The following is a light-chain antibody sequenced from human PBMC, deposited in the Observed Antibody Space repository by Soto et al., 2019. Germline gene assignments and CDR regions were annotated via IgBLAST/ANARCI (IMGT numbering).Light chain of an antibody. Sequence: ESVMTQPPGTIAFSLRERGTLSCKPSQSVSSSHLAWYQHKPGQAPRLLIYAASSRATGSPDRFSGGGSGTDFTLTISRLEPEDFAVYYCQQYGYSPITFGQGTRLEIK. CDR3: QQYGYSPIT. CDR1: QSVSSSH. J-gene: IGKJ5*01. V-gene: IGKV3-20*01. CDR2: AAS.